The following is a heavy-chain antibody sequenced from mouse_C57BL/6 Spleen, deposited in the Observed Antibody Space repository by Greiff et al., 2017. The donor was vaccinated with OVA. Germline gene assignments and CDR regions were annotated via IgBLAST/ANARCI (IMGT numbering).Heavy chain of an antibody. CDR3: ASYWLANWEYYFDY. Sequence: EVKVVESGGGLVQPGGSLSLSCAASGFTFTDYYMSWVRQPPGQALEWLGFIRNKANGYTTEYSATVKGRFTISRDNSQSILYLQMNALRAEDSATNYCASYWLANWEYYFDYWGQGTTLTVSS. J-gene: IGHJ2*01. CDR2: IRNKANGYTT. D-gene: IGHD4-1*01. V-gene: IGHV7-3*01. CDR1: GFTFTDYY.